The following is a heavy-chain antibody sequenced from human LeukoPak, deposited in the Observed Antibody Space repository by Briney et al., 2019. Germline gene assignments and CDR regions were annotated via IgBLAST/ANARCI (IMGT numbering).Heavy chain of an antibody. CDR2: IYYSGST. CDR3: AKRRGDVGYFDL. J-gene: IGHJ2*01. D-gene: IGHD2-21*02. Sequence: SETLSLTCTVSGGSISSSSYYWGWIRQPPGNGLEWIGSIYYSGSTFYNPSLKSRVTVSVDTSENQFSLKLISVTAADTAVYYCAKRRGDVGYFDLWGRGALVTVSS. V-gene: IGHV4-39*01. CDR1: GGSISSSSYY.